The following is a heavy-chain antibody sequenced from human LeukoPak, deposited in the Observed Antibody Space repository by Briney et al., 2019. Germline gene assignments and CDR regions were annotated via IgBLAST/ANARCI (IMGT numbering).Heavy chain of an antibody. CDR2: IKQDGSAE. Sequence: PGGSLRLSCAASGFTFSTYWMSWVRQAPGKGPEWVANIKQDGSAEYYVDSVKGRFTISRDNPKKSLYLQMNSLRAEDTAVYYCARGGNSYGPYFDIWGQGTLVTVSS. CDR1: GFTFSTYW. CDR3: ARGGNSYGPYFDI. J-gene: IGHJ4*02. V-gene: IGHV3-7*01. D-gene: IGHD5-18*01.